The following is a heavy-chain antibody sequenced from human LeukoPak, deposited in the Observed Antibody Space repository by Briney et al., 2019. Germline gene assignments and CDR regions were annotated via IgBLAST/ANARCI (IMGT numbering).Heavy chain of an antibody. J-gene: IGHJ4*02. CDR2: LSGTTGYT. Sequence: PGGSLRLSCAASGSSVSDYYMSWIRQTPGKGLEWVSYLSGTTGYTNSADSVKGRFTISRDNARNSLYLQMNSLRAEDTAVYYCARETSPNSGNYAYWGQGTLVTVSS. D-gene: IGHD1-26*01. CDR1: GSSVSDYY. V-gene: IGHV3-11*06. CDR3: ARETSPNSGNYAY.